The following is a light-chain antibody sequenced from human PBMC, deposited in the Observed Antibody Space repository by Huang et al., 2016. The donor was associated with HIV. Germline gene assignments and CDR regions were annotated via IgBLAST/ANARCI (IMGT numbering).Light chain of an antibody. V-gene: IGKV1-8*01. CDR1: QNVGTS. J-gene: IGKJ4*01. CDR3: QHSDGLSPLT. Sequence: IRMTQSPSSLSASTGDRVTLTYRASQNVGTSLAWYQQRPGRVPVILIYYASTLQRGGTSRFSGSGSRTVYTLTIGCLQVEDAATYYCQHSDGLSPLTFGGGT. CDR2: YAS.